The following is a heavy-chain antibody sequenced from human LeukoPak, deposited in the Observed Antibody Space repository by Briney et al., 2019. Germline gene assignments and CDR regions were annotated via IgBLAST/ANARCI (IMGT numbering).Heavy chain of an antibody. CDR2: IKLDGSEK. D-gene: IGHD2-8*02. CDR1: GFTFGKYW. CDR3: ARGSGPFDY. J-gene: IGHJ4*02. Sequence: GGSLRLSCVASGFTFGKYWMSWVRQAPGKGLEWVANIKLDGSEKNYVDSVKGRFTISRDNAKNSLYLQMNSLRAEDTAVYYCARGSGPFDYWGQGTLVTVSS. V-gene: IGHV3-7*01.